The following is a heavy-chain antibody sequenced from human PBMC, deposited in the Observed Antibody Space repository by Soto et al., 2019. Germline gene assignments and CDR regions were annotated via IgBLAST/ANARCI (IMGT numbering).Heavy chain of an antibody. Sequence: QVQLVQSGAEVKKPGSSVTVSCKASGGTFGNSAISWVRQAPGQGLEWMGGIIPIFSTPDYAQKFQGRVNITADESTTTAYMELTSLKSEDTAVYYCARDKDRQQLGGNYYYGIDVWGQGTTVTVSS. D-gene: IGHD2-15*01. CDR3: ARDKDRQQLGGNYYYGIDV. V-gene: IGHV1-69*12. J-gene: IGHJ6*02. CDR1: GGTFGNSA. CDR2: IIPIFSTP.